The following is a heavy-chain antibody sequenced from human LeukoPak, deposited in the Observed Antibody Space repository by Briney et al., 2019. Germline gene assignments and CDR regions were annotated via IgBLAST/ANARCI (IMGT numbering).Heavy chain of an antibody. CDR3: VKGDYYDSGSYPDY. Sequence: GGSLRLTCSASGFTFSSYAMHWVRQAPGKGLEYVSAINNNGGSTYYADSVKGRFTISRDNSKNTLFLQMSSLRAEDTAVYYCVKGDYYDSGSYPDYWGQGTLVTVSS. CDR1: GFTFSSYA. J-gene: IGHJ4*02. V-gene: IGHV3-64D*06. CDR2: INNNGGST. D-gene: IGHD3-10*01.